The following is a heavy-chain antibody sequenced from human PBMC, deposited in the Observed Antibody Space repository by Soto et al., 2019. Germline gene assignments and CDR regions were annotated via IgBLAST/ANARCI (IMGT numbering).Heavy chain of an antibody. CDR2: INPSGGST. J-gene: IGHJ6*02. CDR3: ARDSHDFWSGYYRPTYGMDV. V-gene: IGHV1-46*01. Sequence: ASVKVSCKASGYTFTSYDINWVRQAPGQGLEWMGIINPSGGSTSYAQKFQGRVTMTRDTSTSTVYMELSSLRSEDTAVYYCARDSHDFWSGYYRPTYGMDVWGQGTTVTVSS. CDR1: GYTFTSYD. D-gene: IGHD3-3*01.